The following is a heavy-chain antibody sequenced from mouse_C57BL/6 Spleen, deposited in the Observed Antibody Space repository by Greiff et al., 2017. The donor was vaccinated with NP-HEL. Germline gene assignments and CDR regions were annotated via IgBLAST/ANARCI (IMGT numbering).Heavy chain of an antibody. J-gene: IGHJ2*01. CDR3: ARHSITTVVARGDYFDY. Sequence: EVKLVESGGDLVKPGGSLKLSCAASGFTFSSYGMSWVRQTPDKRLEWVATISSGGSYTYYPDSVKGRFTISRDNAKNTLYLQMSSLKSEDTAMYYCARHSITTVVARGDYFDYWGQGTTLTVSS. V-gene: IGHV5-6*01. D-gene: IGHD1-1*01. CDR2: ISSGGSYT. CDR1: GFTFSSYG.